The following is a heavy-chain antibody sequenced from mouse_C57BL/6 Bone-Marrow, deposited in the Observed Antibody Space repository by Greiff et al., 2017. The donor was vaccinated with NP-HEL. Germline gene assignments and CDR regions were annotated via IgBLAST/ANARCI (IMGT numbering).Heavy chain of an antibody. CDR2: IWSGGST. CDR1: GFSLTSYG. V-gene: IGHV2-2*01. D-gene: IGHD2-4*01. J-gene: IGHJ2*01. Sequence: VKLVESGPGLVQPSQSLSITCTVSGFSLTSYGVHWVRQSPGKGLEWLGVIWSGGSTDYNAAFISRLSISKDNSKSQVFFKMNSLQADDTAIYYCARGDDYDVWGQGTTLTVSS. CDR3: ARGDDYDV.